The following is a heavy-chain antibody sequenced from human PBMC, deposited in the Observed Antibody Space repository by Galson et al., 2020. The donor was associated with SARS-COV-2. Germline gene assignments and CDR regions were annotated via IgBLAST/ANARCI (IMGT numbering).Heavy chain of an antibody. CDR1: GGSISSSSYY. CDR3: ARYPKGGVTDYFDY. J-gene: IGHJ4*02. V-gene: IGHV4-39*07. D-gene: IGHD3-16*01. CDR2: IHYSGST. Sequence: SETLSLTCTVSGGSISSSSYYWGWIRQPPGKGLEWIGSIHYSGSTYYNPSLKSRVTISVDTSKNQFSLKLSSVTAADTAVYYCARYPKGGVTDYFDYWGQGTLVTVSS.